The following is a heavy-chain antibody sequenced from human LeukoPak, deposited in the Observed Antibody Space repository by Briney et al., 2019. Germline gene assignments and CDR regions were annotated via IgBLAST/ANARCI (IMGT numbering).Heavy chain of an antibody. V-gene: IGHV3-30*02. J-gene: IGHJ6*03. CDR2: IRYDGSNK. Sequence: PGGSLRLSCAASGFTFSSYGMHWVRQAPGKGLEWVAFIRYDGSNKYYTDSVKGRFTISRDNSQNTLYLQMNSLRAEDTAVYYCAKTPRGYYYMDVWGKGTTVTVSS. CDR1: GFTFSSYG. CDR3: AKTPRGYYYMDV.